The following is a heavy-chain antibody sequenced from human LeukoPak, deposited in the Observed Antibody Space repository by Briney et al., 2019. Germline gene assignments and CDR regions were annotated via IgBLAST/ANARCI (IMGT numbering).Heavy chain of an antibody. V-gene: IGHV7-4-1*02. CDR3: AREWVFSAAGIKKKNWFDP. J-gene: IGHJ5*02. CDR2: INTNTGNP. Sequence: ASVKVSCKASGYTFTSYAMNWVRQAPGQGLEWMGWINTNTGNPTYAQGFTGRFVFSLDTSVSTAYLQISSLKAEDTAVYYCAREWVFSAAGIKKKNWFDPWGQGTLVTVSS. CDR1: GYTFTSYA. D-gene: IGHD6-13*01.